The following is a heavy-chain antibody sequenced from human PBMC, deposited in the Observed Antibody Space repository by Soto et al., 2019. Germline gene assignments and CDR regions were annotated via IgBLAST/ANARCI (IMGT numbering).Heavy chain of an antibody. J-gene: IGHJ4*02. CDR1: GFTFPRYS. Sequence: PGGSLRLSCAASGFTFPRYSMNWVRQAPGKGLEWVSSISRTTNYIYYGDSMKGRFTISRDNAKNSLYLEMTSLRAEDTAVYYCARESEDLTSNFDYWGQGTLVTVSS. CDR3: ARESEDLTSNFDY. V-gene: IGHV3-21*06. CDR2: ISRTTNYI.